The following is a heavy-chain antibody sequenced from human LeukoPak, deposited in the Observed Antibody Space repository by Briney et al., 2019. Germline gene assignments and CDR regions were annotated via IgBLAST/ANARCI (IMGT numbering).Heavy chain of an antibody. J-gene: IGHJ5*02. D-gene: IGHD4-17*01. Sequence: GGSLRLSCAASGFTFSSYAMSWVRQAPGKGLAWVSAISGSGGTTYYANSVKGRFTFSRDNSKNTLYLQTNSLRAEDTAIYYCARMIRDYGDSNWFDPWGQGTLVTVSS. CDR2: ISGSGGTT. CDR1: GFTFSSYA. CDR3: ARMIRDYGDSNWFDP. V-gene: IGHV3-23*01.